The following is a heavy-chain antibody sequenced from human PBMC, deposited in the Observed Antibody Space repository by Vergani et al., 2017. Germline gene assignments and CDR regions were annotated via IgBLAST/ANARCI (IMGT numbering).Heavy chain of an antibody. CDR3: ARERYSGYAREYFDY. J-gene: IGHJ4*02. CDR1: GYTFTSYG. D-gene: IGHD5-12*01. V-gene: IGHV7-4-1*02. Sequence: QVQLVQSGSELKKPGASVKVSCKASGYTFTSYGMHWVRQAPGQGLEWMGWINTNTGNPTYDQCFTGRFVFSLDTSVSTAYLQISSLKAEDTAVYYCARERYSGYAREYFDYWGQGTLVTVSS. CDR2: INTNTGNP.